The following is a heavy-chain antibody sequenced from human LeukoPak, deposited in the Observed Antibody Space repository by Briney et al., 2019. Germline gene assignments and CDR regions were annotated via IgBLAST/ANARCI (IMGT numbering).Heavy chain of an antibody. V-gene: IGHV4-30-4*01. CDR1: GGSISSGDYY. J-gene: IGHJ4*02. CDR2: IYYSGST. Sequence: SETLSLTCTVSGGSISSGDYYWSWIRQPPAKGLEWIGNIYYSGSTYYNPSLKIRVTISVDTSKNQFSLKLSSVTAADTAVYYCARVGPGVWFDYWGQGTLVTVSS. D-gene: IGHD3-16*01. CDR3: ARVGPGVWFDY.